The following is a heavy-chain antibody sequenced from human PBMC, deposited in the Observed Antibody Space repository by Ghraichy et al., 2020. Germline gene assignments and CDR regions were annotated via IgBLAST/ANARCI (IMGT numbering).Heavy chain of an antibody. CDR2: ISYDGSNK. Sequence: GGSLRLSWTGSAFTCSSDARHRVGQAPGKGMDWVAVISYDGSNKYYADSVKGRFTISRDNSKNTLYLQMNSLRAEDTAVYYCAREEVGATTLLDYWGQGTLLTVSP. CDR3: AREEVGATTLLDY. V-gene: IGHV3-30*04. CDR1: AFTCSSDA. D-gene: IGHD1-26*01. J-gene: IGHJ4*02.